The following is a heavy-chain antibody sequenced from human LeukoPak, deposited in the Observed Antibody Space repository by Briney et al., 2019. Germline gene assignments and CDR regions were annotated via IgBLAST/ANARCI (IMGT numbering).Heavy chain of an antibody. CDR2: IKEDGSEK. CDR3: ARDWLAGNPYHAFDL. J-gene: IGHJ3*01. V-gene: IGHV3-7*01. Sequence: PGWSLRLSCAASGFTFFNYWMSWVRQAPGKGLECVANIKEDGSEKYYVDSVKGRFTISRDNAKNSLYLQMNSLRAEDTAVYYCARDWLAGNPYHAFDLWGKGTMVTVSS. CDR1: GFTFFNYW. D-gene: IGHD3-22*01.